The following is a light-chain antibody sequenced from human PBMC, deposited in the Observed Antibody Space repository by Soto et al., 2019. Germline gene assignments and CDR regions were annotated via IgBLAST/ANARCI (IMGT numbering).Light chain of an antibody. Sequence: QSALNQPASVSGSPGQSITISCTGTSNDIGGYNYVSWYQQHPGKAPKLIIYEVSDRPSGVSSRFSGSKSGIAASLSISGLQAEDEADYYCASYTTTSTWVFGGGTKLTVL. J-gene: IGLJ3*02. CDR3: ASYTTTSTWV. CDR1: SNDIGGYNY. V-gene: IGLV2-14*01. CDR2: EVS.